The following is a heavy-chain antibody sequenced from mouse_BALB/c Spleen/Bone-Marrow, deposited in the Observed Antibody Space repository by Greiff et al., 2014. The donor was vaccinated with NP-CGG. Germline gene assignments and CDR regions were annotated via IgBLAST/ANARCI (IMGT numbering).Heavy chain of an antibody. J-gene: IGHJ1*01. CDR3: ARERYGYDGWYFDV. V-gene: IGHV1S41*01. Sequence: DLVKPGASVRLSCKTSGYTFTNYWINWIKQRPGQGLEWLVRIAPGSGSTYYNEMFKVKAPLTVDTSSSTAYIQLSSLSSEDPAVYFCARERYGYDGWYFDVWGAGTTVTVSS. D-gene: IGHD2-2*01. CDR1: GYTFTNYW. CDR2: IAPGSGST.